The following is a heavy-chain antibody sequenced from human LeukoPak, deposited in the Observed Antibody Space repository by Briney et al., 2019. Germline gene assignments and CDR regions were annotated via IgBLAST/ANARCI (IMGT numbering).Heavy chain of an antibody. D-gene: IGHD5-18*01. Sequence: GASVKVSCKASGGTFSSYAISWVRQAPGQGLEWTGGIIPIFGTANYAQKFQGRVTITADESTSTAYMELSSLRSEDTAVYYCARLYSYAGPGDYWGQGTLVTVSS. CDR1: GGTFSSYA. J-gene: IGHJ4*02. V-gene: IGHV1-69*13. CDR2: IIPIFGTA. CDR3: ARLYSYAGPGDY.